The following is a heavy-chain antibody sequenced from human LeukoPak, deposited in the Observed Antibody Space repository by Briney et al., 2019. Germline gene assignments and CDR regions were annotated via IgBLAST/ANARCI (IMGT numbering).Heavy chain of an antibody. CDR2: KNPNSGRT. J-gene: IGHJ6*02. V-gene: IGHV1-8*01. CDR3: ARGPVTTHGMDV. D-gene: IGHD4-11*01. Sequence: ASVKVSCKASGYTFTSYDINRVRQATGQGLEWMGWKNPNSGRTGLAQKFQGRLTMTMNTAISTAYMELSSLTSEDTVVYYCARGPVTTHGMDVWGQGTTVTVSS. CDR1: GYTFTSYD.